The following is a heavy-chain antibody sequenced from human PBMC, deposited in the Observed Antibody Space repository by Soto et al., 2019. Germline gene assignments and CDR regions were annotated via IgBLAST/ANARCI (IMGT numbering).Heavy chain of an antibody. V-gene: IGHV3-23*01. CDR2: ISDTGAST. CDR3: AREGNGWGATLDY. D-gene: IGHD1-26*01. Sequence: GGSLRLSCEASGFTFKESAMNWVRQAPGKGLEWVASISDTGASTWYAESVRGRLSISRDNSKNTLYLQMNSLRAEDTAVYYCAREGNGWGATLDYWGQGTLVTVSS. J-gene: IGHJ4*02. CDR1: GFTFKESA.